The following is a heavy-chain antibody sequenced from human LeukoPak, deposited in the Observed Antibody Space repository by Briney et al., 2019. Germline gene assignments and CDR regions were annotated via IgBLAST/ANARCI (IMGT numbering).Heavy chain of an antibody. CDR3: ARDGTDILTGYYFGMDV. CDR2: IKQDGSEK. D-gene: IGHD3-9*01. CDR1: GFTFSSYW. Sequence: GGSLRLSCAASGFTFSSYWMSWVRRAPGKGLEWVANIKQDGSEKYYVDSVKGRFTISRDNAKNSLYLQMNSLRAEDTAVYYCARDGTDILTGYYFGMDVWGKGTTVTVSS. V-gene: IGHV3-7*03. J-gene: IGHJ6*04.